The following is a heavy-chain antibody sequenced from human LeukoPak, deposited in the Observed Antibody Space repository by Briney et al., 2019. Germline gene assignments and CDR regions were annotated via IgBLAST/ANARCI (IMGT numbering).Heavy chain of an antibody. D-gene: IGHD5-18*01. CDR2: LLDSVNT. CDR1: GGSLSSHY. J-gene: IGHJ4*02. V-gene: IGHV4-59*11. CDR3: ATLKCGSIYGYFDF. Sequence: KPSETLSLTCTVSGGSLSSHYWSWIRQPPGKGLEWIAYLLDSVNTKDNPSLQSRLTLSADTSKNQFSLRLTSVTAADTAVYYCATLKCGSIYGYFDFWGQGIKVAVSS.